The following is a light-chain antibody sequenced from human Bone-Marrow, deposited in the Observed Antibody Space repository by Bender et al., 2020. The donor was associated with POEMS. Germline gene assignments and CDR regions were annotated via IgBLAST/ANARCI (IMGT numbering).Light chain of an antibody. CDR1: SSDVGGYDY. V-gene: IGLV2-14*01. J-gene: IGLJ3*02. CDR2: DVT. CDR3: SSYTSTYTQV. Sequence: QSALTQPASVSGSPGQSITISCTGTSSDVGGYDYVSWFQQHPGEAPKLMIYDVTNRPSGVSNRFSGSKSGNTASLTISGLQAEDEADYYCSSYTSTYTQVFGGGTKLTVL.